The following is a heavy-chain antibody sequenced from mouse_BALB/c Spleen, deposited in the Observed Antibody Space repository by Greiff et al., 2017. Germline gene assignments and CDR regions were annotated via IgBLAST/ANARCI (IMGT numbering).Heavy chain of an antibody. CDR2: ISYDGSN. V-gene: IGHV3-6*02. J-gene: IGHJ3*01. Sequence: EVKLVESGPGLVKPSQSLSLTCSVTGYSITSGYYWNWIRQFPGNKLEWMGYISYDGSNNYNPSLKNRISITRDTSKNQFFLKLNSVTTEDTATYYCARAGDYGNYLAYWGQGTLVTVSA. CDR1: GYSITSGYY. D-gene: IGHD2-1*01. CDR3: ARAGDYGNYLAY.